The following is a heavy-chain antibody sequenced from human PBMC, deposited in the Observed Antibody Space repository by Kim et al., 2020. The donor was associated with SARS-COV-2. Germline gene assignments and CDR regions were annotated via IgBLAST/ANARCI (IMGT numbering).Heavy chain of an antibody. CDR1: GGSISSSSYY. J-gene: IGHJ4*02. V-gene: IGHV4-39*01. CDR3: ARWGSVYYYDSSGYFDY. Sequence: SETLSLTCTVSGGSISSSSYYWGWIRQPPGKGLEWIGSIYYSGSTYYNPSLKSRVTISVDTSKNQFSLKLSSVTAADTAVYYCARWGSVYYYDSSGYFDYCGVGTLVTVSS. CDR2: IYYSGST. D-gene: IGHD3-22*01.